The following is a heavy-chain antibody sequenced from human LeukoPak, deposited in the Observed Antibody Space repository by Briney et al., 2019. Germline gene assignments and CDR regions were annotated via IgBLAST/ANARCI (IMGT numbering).Heavy chain of an antibody. CDR1: GGSISRGDYY. V-gene: IGHV4-30-4*01. Sequence: PSQTLSLTCTVSGGSISRGDYYWSWIRQPPGKGLEWIGYIYYSGSTYYNPSLKSRVTISVDTSKNQFSLKLSSVTAADTAVYYCAREESLYYGMDVWGQGTTVTVSS. J-gene: IGHJ6*02. CDR3: AREESLYYGMDV. CDR2: IYYSGST.